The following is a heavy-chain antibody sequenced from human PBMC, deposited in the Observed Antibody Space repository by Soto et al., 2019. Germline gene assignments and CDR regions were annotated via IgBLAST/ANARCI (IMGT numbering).Heavy chain of an antibody. CDR1: GGSISSSIYY. D-gene: IGHD3-10*01. J-gene: IGHJ4*02. CDR3: ARNPITMVRGVIDY. V-gene: IGHV4-39*01. Sequence: PSETLSLTCTVSGGSISSSIYYWGWIRHPPGKGLEWIGSIYYSGITYYNPSLKSRVTISVDTSKNQFPLKLSSVTAADTAVYYCARNPITMVRGVIDYWGQGTLVTVSS. CDR2: IYYSGIT.